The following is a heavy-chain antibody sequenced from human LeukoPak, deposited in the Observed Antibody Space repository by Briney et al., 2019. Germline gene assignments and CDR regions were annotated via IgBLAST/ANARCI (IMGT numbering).Heavy chain of an antibody. V-gene: IGHV3-9*01. J-gene: IGHJ4*02. CDR3: AKGDSSGYYYAYFDY. D-gene: IGHD3-22*01. CDR2: ISWNSGSI. CDR1: GFTFYDYA. Sequence: GGSLRLSCAASGFTFYDYAMRWVRHAPGKGLEWVPGISWNSGSIDYADSVKGRFTISRENAKKSLYLQMNSLRAEDTALYYCAKGDSSGYYYAYFDYWGQGTLVTVSS.